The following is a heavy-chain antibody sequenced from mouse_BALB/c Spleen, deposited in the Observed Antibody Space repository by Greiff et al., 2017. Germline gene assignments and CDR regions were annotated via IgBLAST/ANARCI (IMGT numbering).Heavy chain of an antibody. CDR1: GYTFTSYW. J-gene: IGHJ2*01. Sequence: QVQLQQPGAELVKPGASVKLSCKASGYTFTSYWMHWVKQRPGQGLEWIGEIDPSDSYTNYNQKFKGKATLTVDKSSSTAYMQLSSLTSEDSAVYYCARRDEGYYFDYWGQGTTLTVSS. CDR2: IDPSDSYT. V-gene: IGHV1-69*02. CDR3: ARRDEGYYFDY.